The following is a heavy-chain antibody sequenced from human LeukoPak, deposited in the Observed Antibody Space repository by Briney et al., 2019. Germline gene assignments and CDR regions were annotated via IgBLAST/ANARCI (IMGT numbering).Heavy chain of an antibody. CDR1: GGSFSGYY. J-gene: IGHJ4*02. V-gene: IGHV4-59*08. CDR3: ARHGGAYSGYFYYFDY. Sequence: SETLSLTCAVYGGSFSGYYWSWIRQPPGKGLEWIGYIYYSGSTNYNPSLKSRVTISVDTSKNQFSLNLSSVTAADTAIYYCARHGGAYSGYFYYFDYWGQGTLVTVSS. CDR2: IYYSGST. D-gene: IGHD5-12*01.